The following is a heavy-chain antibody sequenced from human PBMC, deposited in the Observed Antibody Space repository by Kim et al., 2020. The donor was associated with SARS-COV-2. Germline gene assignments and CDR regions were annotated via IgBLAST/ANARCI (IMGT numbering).Heavy chain of an antibody. D-gene: IGHD5-12*01. V-gene: IGHV1-69*01. CDR3: ATCGVATTEYGMDV. Sequence: AQKFQVRVTITADESTSTAYMELSSLRSEDTAVYYCATCGVATTEYGMDVWGQGTTVTVSS. J-gene: IGHJ6*02.